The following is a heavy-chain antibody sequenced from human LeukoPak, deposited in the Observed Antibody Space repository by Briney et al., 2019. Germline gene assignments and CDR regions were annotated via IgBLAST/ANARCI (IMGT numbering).Heavy chain of an antibody. Sequence: SESLSLTCTVSGGSISSSRYYWGWIRQPPGKGLEWIGSIYYSGSTYYNPSLKSRVTISVDTSKNQFSLKLSSVTAADTAVYYCRLWSAGYAFDIWGQGTMVTVSS. D-gene: IGHD5-18*01. V-gene: IGHV4-39*01. CDR3: RLWSAGYAFDI. CDR2: IYYSGST. J-gene: IGHJ3*02. CDR1: GGSISSSRYY.